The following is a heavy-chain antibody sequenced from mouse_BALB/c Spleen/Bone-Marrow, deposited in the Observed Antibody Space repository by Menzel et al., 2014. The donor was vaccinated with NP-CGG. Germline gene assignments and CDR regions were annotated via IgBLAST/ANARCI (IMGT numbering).Heavy chain of an antibody. CDR2: TNSNGGST. CDR1: GFTFSSYG. V-gene: IGHV5-6-3*01. CDR3: ARGNYGNYVDYFDY. Sequence: EVMLVESGGGLVQPGGSLKLSCAASGFTFSSYGMSWVRQTPDKRLELVASTNSNGGSTYYPDSVKGRFTISRDNAKNTLSLRMSSLKSEDTAMYYCARGNYGNYVDYFDYWGQGTTLTVSS. J-gene: IGHJ2*01. D-gene: IGHD2-1*01.